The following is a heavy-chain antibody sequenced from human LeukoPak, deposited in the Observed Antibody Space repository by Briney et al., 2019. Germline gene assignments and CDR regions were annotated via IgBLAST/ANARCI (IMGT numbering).Heavy chain of an antibody. Sequence: PSETLSLTCTVSGYSISSGYYWSWIRQPAGKGLEWIGRIYTSGSTNYNPSLKSRVTMSVDTSKNQFSLKLSSVTAADTAVYYCARDEGPVLRYFDWSPFDYWGQGTLVTVSS. D-gene: IGHD3-9*01. CDR2: IYTSGST. V-gene: IGHV4-4*07. J-gene: IGHJ4*02. CDR1: GYSISSGYY. CDR3: ARDEGPVLRYFDWSPFDY.